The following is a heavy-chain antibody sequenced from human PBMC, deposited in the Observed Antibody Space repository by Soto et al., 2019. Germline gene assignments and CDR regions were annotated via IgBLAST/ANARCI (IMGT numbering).Heavy chain of an antibody. CDR2: IYYSGST. CDR3: AREHSSGYYSDY. V-gene: IGHV4-59*01. Sequence: PSETLSFTCSVSGGSMRSYYWSWIRQPPGKGLEWIGYIYYSGSTNYNPSLKSRVTMSVDTSKNQFSLNLTSVTAADTAVYYCAREHSSGYYSDYWGQGTLVTVSS. J-gene: IGHJ4*02. D-gene: IGHD3-22*01. CDR1: GGSMRSYY.